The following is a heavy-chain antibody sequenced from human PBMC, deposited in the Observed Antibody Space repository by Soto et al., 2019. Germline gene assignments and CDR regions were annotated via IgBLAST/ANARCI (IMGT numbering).Heavy chain of an antibody. D-gene: IGHD1-26*01. CDR2: INHSGST. V-gene: IGHV4-34*01. Sequence: PSETLSLTCAVYGGSFSSYYWSWIRQPPGKGLEWIGEINHSGSTNYNPSLKSRVTISVDTSKNQFSLKLSSVTAADTAVYYCARSGGSYYRGDYWGQGTLVTVSS. J-gene: IGHJ4*02. CDR1: GGSFSSYY. CDR3: ARSGGSYYRGDY.